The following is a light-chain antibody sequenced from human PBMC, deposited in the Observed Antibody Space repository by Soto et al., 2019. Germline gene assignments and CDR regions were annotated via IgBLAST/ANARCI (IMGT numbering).Light chain of an antibody. CDR3: SPYAGSSTLL. V-gene: IGLV2-23*02. CDR2: EVS. Sequence: QSVLTQPASVSGSPGQSITISCTGTSSDVGSYNLVSWYQHHPGKAPKLMIYEVSKRPSGVSNRFSGSKSGNTASLTISGLQAEDEANYYCSPYAGSSTLLFGGGTQLTVL. CDR1: SSDVGSYNL. J-gene: IGLJ2*01.